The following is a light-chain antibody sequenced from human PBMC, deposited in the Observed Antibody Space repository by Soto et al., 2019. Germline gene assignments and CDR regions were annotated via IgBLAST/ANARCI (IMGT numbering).Light chain of an antibody. CDR1: QGIGNN. CDR3: QHYYSHPPT. V-gene: IGKV1-8*01. J-gene: IGKJ1*01. CDR2: GAS. Sequence: AIRMTQSPSPFSASTGGRVTITCRASQGIGNNLAWYQRKPGRAPKLLISGASTLQIGVPSRFSGSGSGTEFTLTINYLQSEDFAIYYCQHYYSHPPTFGQGTKVDIK.